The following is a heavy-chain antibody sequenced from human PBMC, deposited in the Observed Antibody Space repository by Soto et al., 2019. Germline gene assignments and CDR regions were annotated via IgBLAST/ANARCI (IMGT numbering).Heavy chain of an antibody. V-gene: IGHV1-2*04. D-gene: IGHD3-9*01. CDR2: VNPKRGDA. CDR1: GYKFIEYY. CDR3: ARDPGLPGRYWYFDL. J-gene: IGHJ2*01. Sequence: QVVLVQSGAEVKKPGDSVKVSCKSSGYKFIEYYIHWVRQAPGQGPEWMGWVNPKRGDAVYAQKFQGWVTMTRDTATTTAYLEVNRLKPDDTAVYFCARDPGLPGRYWYFDLWGRGTLVTVSS.